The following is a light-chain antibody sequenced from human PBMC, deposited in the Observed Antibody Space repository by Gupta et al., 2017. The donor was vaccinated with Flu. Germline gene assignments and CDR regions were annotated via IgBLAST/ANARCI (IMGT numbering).Light chain of an antibody. Sequence: PSSMSASIGDRVTITCRATQRISNYLDCYHQQTGKAPRLLLYAASSGMSGVPSTFSGSGSGTDFTLTINSRQPEDYASYYCQHSYNTPFTLGQGTPLDIK. V-gene: IGKV1-39*01. CDR3: QHSYNTPFT. CDR1: QRISNY. J-gene: IGKJ5*01. CDR2: AAS.